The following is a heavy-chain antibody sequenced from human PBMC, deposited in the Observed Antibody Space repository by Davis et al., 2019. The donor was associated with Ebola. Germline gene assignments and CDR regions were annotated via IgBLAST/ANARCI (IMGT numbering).Heavy chain of an antibody. CDR3: VKGRITMTVVVYFDL. CDR2: ITNNGGST. J-gene: IGHJ4*02. CDR1: AFMFSSYA. D-gene: IGHD3-22*01. Sequence: GESLKISCSVSAFMFSSYAMHWVRQAPGKGLQYVSGITNNGGSTYYADSVKGRFIISRDNSKNTLYLQMSSLRIEDTAVYYCVKGRITMTVVVYFDLWGQGTLVTVSS. V-gene: IGHV3-64D*06.